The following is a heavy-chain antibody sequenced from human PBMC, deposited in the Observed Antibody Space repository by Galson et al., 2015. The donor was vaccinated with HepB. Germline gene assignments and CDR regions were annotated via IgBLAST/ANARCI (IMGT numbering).Heavy chain of an antibody. J-gene: IGHJ6*02. Sequence: SVKVSCKASGGTFSSYAISWVRQAPGQGLEWMGGIIPIFGTANYAQKFQSRVTITADESTSTAYMELSSLRSEDTAVYYCARPRNSGSYYYYGMDVWGQGTTVTVSS. CDR2: IIPIFGTA. CDR1: GGTFSSYA. D-gene: IGHD1-26*01. CDR3: ARPRNSGSYYYYGMDV. V-gene: IGHV1-69*13.